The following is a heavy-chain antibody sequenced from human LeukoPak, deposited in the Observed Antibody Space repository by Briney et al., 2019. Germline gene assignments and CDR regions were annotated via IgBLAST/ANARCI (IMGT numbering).Heavy chain of an antibody. D-gene: IGHD1-26*01. J-gene: IGHJ4*02. CDR2: ISSSGSTI. CDR1: GFTFSDYY. Sequence: GGSLRLSCAASGFTFSDYYMSWIRQAPGKGLEWVSYISSSGSTIYYADSVKGRFIISRDNAKNSLYLQMNSLRAEDTAVYYCARVDEWELPYFDYWGQGTLVTVSS. CDR3: ARVDEWELPYFDY. V-gene: IGHV3-11*01.